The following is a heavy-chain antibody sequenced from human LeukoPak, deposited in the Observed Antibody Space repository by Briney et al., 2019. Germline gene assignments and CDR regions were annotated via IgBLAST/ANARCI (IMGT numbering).Heavy chain of an antibody. CDR1: GYTFTGYY. CDR3: ARGVGYYDSSGYYLWDY. CDR2: INPNSGGT. V-gene: IGHV1-2*02. D-gene: IGHD3-22*01. J-gene: IGHJ4*02. Sequence: PRASVKVSCKASGYTFTGYYMHWVRQAPGQGLEWMGWINPNSGGTNYAQKFQGRVTMTRDTSISTAYMELSRLRSDDTAVYYCARGVGYYDSSGYYLWDYWGQGTLVTVSS.